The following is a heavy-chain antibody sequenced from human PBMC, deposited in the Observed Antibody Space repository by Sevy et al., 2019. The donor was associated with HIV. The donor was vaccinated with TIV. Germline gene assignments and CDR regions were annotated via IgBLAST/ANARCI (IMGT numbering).Heavy chain of an antibody. CDR1: GYTFTSYG. Sequence: ASVKVSCKASGYTFTSYGISWVRQAPGQGLEWMGWISAYNGNTNYAQKLQGRVTMTTDTSTSTAYMELRSLRSDDTVVYYCAREALMVYAIHWFDSWGQGTLVTVSS. J-gene: IGHJ5*01. V-gene: IGHV1-18*01. CDR2: ISAYNGNT. D-gene: IGHD2-8*01. CDR3: AREALMVYAIHWFDS.